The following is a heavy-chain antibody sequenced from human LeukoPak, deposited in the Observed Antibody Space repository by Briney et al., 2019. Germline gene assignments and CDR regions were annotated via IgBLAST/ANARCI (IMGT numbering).Heavy chain of an antibody. D-gene: IGHD2-15*01. CDR2: ISSSSSYI. CDR3: ARVCSGGSCYDDDYYGMDV. V-gene: IGHV3-21*01. Sequence: NTGGSLRLSCAASGFTFSSYSMNWVRQAPGKGLEWVSSISSSSSYIYYADSVKGRFTISRDNAKNSLYLQMNSLRAEDTAVYYCARVCSGGSCYDDDYYGMDVWGQGTTVTVSS. CDR1: GFTFSSYS. J-gene: IGHJ6*02.